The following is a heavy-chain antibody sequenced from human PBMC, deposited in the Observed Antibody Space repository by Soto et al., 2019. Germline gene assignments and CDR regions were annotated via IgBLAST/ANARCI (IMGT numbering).Heavy chain of an antibody. D-gene: IGHD4-4*01. V-gene: IGHV3-48*01. J-gene: IGHJ6*03. CDR2: ISSSSSTI. CDR3: ARVGNTLTTGFYYYMAV. CDR1: GFTFSRYS. Sequence: EVQLVESGGGLVQPGGSLILSCAASGFTFSRYSMNCVRQAPGKGLEWVSYISSSSSTIYHADSVKGRFTISGSNAKNSWYLQMNSLRAADTAVYYCARVGNTLTTGFYYYMAVWGKGTTVTVS.